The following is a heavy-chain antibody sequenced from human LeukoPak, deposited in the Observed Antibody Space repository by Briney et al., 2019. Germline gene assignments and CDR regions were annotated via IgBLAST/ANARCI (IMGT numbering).Heavy chain of an antibody. CDR2: IYPGDSDT. D-gene: IGHD6-19*01. V-gene: IGHV5-51*01. CDR1: GSFFTGYW. J-gene: IGHJ4*02. CDR3: ARSAVAGPGVDY. Sequence: GASLEISCEGAGSFFTGYWIGWGRQLPGKGLEWMGIIYPGDSDTRYSPSFQGQVTISADKSISTAYLQWSSLKASDTAMYYCARSAVAGPGVDYWGQGTLVTVSS.